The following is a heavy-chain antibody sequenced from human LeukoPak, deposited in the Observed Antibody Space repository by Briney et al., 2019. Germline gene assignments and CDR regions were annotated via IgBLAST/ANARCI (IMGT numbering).Heavy chain of an antibody. D-gene: IGHD6-13*01. V-gene: IGHV4-34*01. CDR1: GGSFSGYY. Sequence: SETLSLTCGVSGGSFSGYYWNWIRQPPGKGLEWIGEINHSGSTNYNPSLKSRVTISVDTSQKQFSLRLSSVTAADTAVYYCARGRYLTAGGGAAAGFLDYWGQGTLVTVSS. J-gene: IGHJ4*02. CDR2: INHSGST. CDR3: ARGRYLTAGGGAAAGFLDY.